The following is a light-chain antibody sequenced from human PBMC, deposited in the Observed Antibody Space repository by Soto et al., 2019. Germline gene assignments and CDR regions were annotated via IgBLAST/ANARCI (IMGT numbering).Light chain of an antibody. V-gene: IGKV3-11*01. CDR1: QSVSGY. Sequence: IMVSMSPSAQSLFRGERTSRSCRASQSVSGYLAWFQQKPGQAPRLLIYDASTRATGFPARFSGSGSGTDFTHTCSILEPEDFAFYYCQERDNRPWTCAEGTKVDIK. CDR2: DAS. CDR3: QERDNRPWT. J-gene: IGKJ1*01.